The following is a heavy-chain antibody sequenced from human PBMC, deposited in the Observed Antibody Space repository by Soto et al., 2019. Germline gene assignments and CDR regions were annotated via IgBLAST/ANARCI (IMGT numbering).Heavy chain of an antibody. CDR2: ISGSGNNT. J-gene: IGHJ4*02. CDR3: ARGPLGTVAYQDY. CDR1: GFTFSTYA. Sequence: GGSLRLSCAASGFTFSTYAMSWVRQAPGKGLEWVSAISGSGNNTYYADSVKGRFTISRDNSNNTLYLQMNSLRAEDTALYYCARGPLGTVAYQDYWGRGTLVTVSS. D-gene: IGHD2-15*01. V-gene: IGHV3-23*01.